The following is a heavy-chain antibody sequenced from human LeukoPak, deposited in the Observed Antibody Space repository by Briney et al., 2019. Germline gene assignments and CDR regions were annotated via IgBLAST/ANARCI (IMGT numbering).Heavy chain of an antibody. J-gene: IGHJ1*01. CDR3: AHTVTPRYFQF. Sequence: GGSLRLSCAASGFTFSNYSMAWVRQAPGKGLEWVSFISSSSIYIDYADSVKGRFTISRDNAKNSLYLQMNSLRTEDTALYYCAHTVTPRYFQFWGQGTLVTVSS. V-gene: IGHV3-21*01. D-gene: IGHD4-17*01. CDR2: ISSSSIYI. CDR1: GFTFSNYS.